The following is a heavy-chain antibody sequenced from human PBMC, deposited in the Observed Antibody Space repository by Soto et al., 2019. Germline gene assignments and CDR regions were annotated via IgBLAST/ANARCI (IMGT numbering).Heavy chain of an antibody. CDR1: GGSISSYY. D-gene: IGHD3-22*01. J-gene: IGHJ4*02. Sequence: SETLSLTCTVSGGSISSYYWSWIRQPPGKGLEWIGYIYYSGSTNYNPSLKSRVTISVDTSKNQFSLKLSFVTAADTAVYYCARLNFYDSSGYDYWGQGSLVPVSS. CDR2: IYYSGST. V-gene: IGHV4-59*08. CDR3: ARLNFYDSSGYDY.